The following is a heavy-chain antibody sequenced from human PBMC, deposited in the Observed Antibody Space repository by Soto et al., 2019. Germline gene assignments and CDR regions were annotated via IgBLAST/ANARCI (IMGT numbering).Heavy chain of an antibody. D-gene: IGHD3-3*01. J-gene: IGHJ6*02. CDR1: GGTFSKYK. CDR3: ARAAYYDFWSGYYSGYYGMDV. Sequence: ASVKVSCKASGGTFSKYKITWVRQAPGQGLEWMGWINPNSGGTNYAQKFQGWVTMTRDTSISTAYMELSRLRSDDTAVYYCARAAYYDFWSGYYSGYYGMDVWGQGTTVTVSS. V-gene: IGHV1-2*04. CDR2: INPNSGGT.